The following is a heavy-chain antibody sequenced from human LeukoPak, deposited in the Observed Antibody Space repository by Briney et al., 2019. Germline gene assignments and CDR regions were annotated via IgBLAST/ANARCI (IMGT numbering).Heavy chain of an antibody. CDR1: DGSISSIIDY. V-gene: IGHV4-39*07. CDR3: AVLKGVVVPAAVSGFYTDWFDP. Sequence: PSETLSLTCTVSDGSISSIIDYWGWIRQPPGKGLEWIGRIYYSGSTYYNPSLKSRVTISVDTSKNQFSLKLSSVTAADTAVYYCAVLKGVVVPAAVSGFYTDWFDPWGQGTLVTVSS. J-gene: IGHJ5*02. CDR2: IYYSGST. D-gene: IGHD2-2*01.